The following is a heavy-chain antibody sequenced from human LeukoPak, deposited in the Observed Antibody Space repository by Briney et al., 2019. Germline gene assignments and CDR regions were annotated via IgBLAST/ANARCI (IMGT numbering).Heavy chain of an antibody. V-gene: IGHV1-18*01. CDR3: ARARLTGRWLQLWALGAFDI. CDR1: GYTFTSYG. D-gene: IGHD5-24*01. J-gene: IGHJ3*02. CDR2: ISAYNGNT. Sequence: ASVKVSCKASGYTFTSYGISWVRQAPGQGLEWMGWISAYNGNTNYAQKLQGRVTMTTDTSTSTAYMELRSLRSDDTAVYYCARARLTGRWLQLWALGAFDIWGQGTMVTVSS.